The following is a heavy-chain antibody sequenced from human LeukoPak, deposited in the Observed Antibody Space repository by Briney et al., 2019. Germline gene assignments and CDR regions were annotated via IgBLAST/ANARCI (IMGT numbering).Heavy chain of an antibody. V-gene: IGHV5-51*01. CDR3: ARQAHLYGYCSSTSCSRHDAFDI. CDR2: IYPGDSDT. CDR1: GYSFTSYW. J-gene: IGHJ3*02. D-gene: IGHD2-2*03. Sequence: GESLKISCKVSGYSFTSYWIGWVRQMPGKGLEWMGIIYPGDSDTRYSPSFQGQVTISADKSISTAYLQWSSLKASDTAMYYCARQAHLYGYCSSTSCSRHDAFDIWGQGTMVTVSS.